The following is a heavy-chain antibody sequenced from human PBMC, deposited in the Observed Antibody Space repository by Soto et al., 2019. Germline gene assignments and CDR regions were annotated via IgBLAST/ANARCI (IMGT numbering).Heavy chain of an antibody. D-gene: IGHD3-9*01. CDR1: GFTFSSYA. Sequence: LRLSCAASGFTFSSYAMSWVRQAPGKGLEWVSAISGSGASTYYADSVKGRFTISRDNSKNTLYLQMNSLRAEDTAVYYCAHFDWFIDYWGQGSLVTVSS. CDR2: ISGSGAST. V-gene: IGHV3-23*01. J-gene: IGHJ4*02. CDR3: AHFDWFIDY.